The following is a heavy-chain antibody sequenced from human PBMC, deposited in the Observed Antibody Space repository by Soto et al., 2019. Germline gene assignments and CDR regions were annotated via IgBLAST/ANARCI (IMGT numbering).Heavy chain of an antibody. V-gene: IGHV3-23*01. CDR3: AKVSLGALTFTDYYYYGLDV. CDR2: ISGGGGST. Sequence: GGSLRLSCAASGFTFSTYAMNWVRQAPGKGLEWVSAISGGGGSTYYADSVKGRVTISRDNSKNPLYLQMNSLRAEDTAVYYCAKVSLGALTFTDYYYYGLDVWGQGTTVTVSS. CDR1: GFTFSTYA. D-gene: IGHD1-26*01. J-gene: IGHJ6*02.